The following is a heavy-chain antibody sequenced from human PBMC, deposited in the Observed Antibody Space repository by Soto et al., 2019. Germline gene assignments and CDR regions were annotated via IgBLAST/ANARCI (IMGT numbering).Heavy chain of an antibody. V-gene: IGHV3-23*01. J-gene: IGHJ4*02. D-gene: IGHD3-22*01. CDR1: GFTFTGYV. CDR3: AKTYYYDSSGYYFEKYYFDY. Sequence: VGSLRLSCATSGFTFTGYVMSWVGQARGKGLEWVAAISGGGGSTYYAASVKGRFTISRDNSMSTLSLQMNSLRAEDTAVYYCAKTYYYDSSGYYFEKYYFDYWGQGTLVTVSS. CDR2: ISGGGGST.